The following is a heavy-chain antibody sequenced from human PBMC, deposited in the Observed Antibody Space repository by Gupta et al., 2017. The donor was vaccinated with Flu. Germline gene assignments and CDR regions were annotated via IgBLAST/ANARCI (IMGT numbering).Heavy chain of an antibody. V-gene: IGHV3-33*01. J-gene: IGHJ4*02. D-gene: IGHD5-18*01. CDR3: ARGGIQLWSEFDY. CDR2: IWYDGSNK. Sequence: QVQLVESGGGVVQPGRSLRLSCAASGFTFSSYGMPWVRQAPGKGLEWVAVIWYDGSNKYYADSVKGRFTISRDNSKNTLYLQMNSLRAEDTAVYYCARGGIQLWSEFDYWGQGTLVTVSS. CDR1: GFTFSSYG.